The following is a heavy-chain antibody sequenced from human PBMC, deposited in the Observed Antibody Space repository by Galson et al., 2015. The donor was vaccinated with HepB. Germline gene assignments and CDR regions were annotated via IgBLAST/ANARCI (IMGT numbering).Heavy chain of an antibody. D-gene: IGHD3-3*01. CDR2: IYPGDSDT. CDR1: GYSFTSYW. Sequence: SGAEVKKPGESLQISCKGSGYSFTSYWIGWVRQMPGKGLEWMGIIYPGDSDTRYSPSFQGQVTISADKSISTAYLQWSSLKASDTAMYYCARHREGRGVVLRFLEWPGGGMDVWGQGTTVTVSS. J-gene: IGHJ6*02. CDR3: ARHREGRGVVLRFLEWPGGGMDV. V-gene: IGHV5-51*01.